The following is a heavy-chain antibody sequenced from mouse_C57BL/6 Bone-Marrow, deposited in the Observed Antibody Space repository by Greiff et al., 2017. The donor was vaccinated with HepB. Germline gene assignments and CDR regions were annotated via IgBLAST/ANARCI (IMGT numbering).Heavy chain of an antibody. CDR3: TNGNPYYYAMDY. CDR1: GFNIKDDY. CDR2: IDPENGDT. V-gene: IGHV14-4*01. Sequence: VQLQQSGAELVRPGASVKLSCTASGFNIKDDYMHWVKQRPEQGLEWIGWIDPENGDTEYASKFQGKATITADTSSNTAYLQLSSLTSEDTAVYYCTNGNPYYYAMDYWGQGTSVTFSS. D-gene: IGHD2-1*01. J-gene: IGHJ4*01.